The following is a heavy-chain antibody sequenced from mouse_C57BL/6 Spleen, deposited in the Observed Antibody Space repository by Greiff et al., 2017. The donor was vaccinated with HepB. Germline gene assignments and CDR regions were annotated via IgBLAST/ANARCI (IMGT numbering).Heavy chain of an antibody. V-gene: IGHV1-61*01. D-gene: IGHD2-14*01. J-gene: IGHJ4*01. CDR1: GYTFTSYW. CDR2: IYPSDSET. Sequence: QVQLQQPGAELVRPGSSVKLSCKASGYTFTSYWMDWVKQRPGQGLEWIGNIYPSDSETHYNQKFKDKATLTVAKSSSTAYMQLSSLTSEDSAVYYCARGTAGAMDYWGQGTSVTVSS. CDR3: ARGTAGAMDY.